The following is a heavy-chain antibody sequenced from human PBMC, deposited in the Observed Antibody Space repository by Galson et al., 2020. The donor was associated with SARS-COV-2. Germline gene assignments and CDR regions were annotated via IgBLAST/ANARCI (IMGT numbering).Heavy chain of an antibody. CDR1: GYTLNELS. D-gene: IGHD2-21*02. CDR3: ATEPAYCGGDCSRCGYGMDV. J-gene: IGHJ6*02. Sequence: ASVTVSCKVSGYTLNELSMHWVRQAPGKGLEWMGGFDPEDGETIYAQKFQGRVTMTEDKSTDTAYMELSSLRSEDTAVYYCATEPAYCGGDCSRCGYGMDVGGQGTTVTVSS. CDR2: FDPEDGET. V-gene: IGHV1-24*01.